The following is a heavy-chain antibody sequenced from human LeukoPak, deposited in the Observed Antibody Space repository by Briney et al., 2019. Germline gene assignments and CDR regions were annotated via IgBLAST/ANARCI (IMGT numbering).Heavy chain of an antibody. CDR3: AKDNWYSYYGSGRTEYFDY. CDR1: GGSFSGYY. V-gene: IGHV4-34*01. CDR2: INHSGST. D-gene: IGHD3-10*01. Sequence: PSETLSLTCAVYGGSFSGYYWSWIRQPPGKGLEWIGEINHSGSTNYNPSLKSRVTISVDTSKNQFSLKLSSVTAADTAVYYCAKDNWYSYYGSGRTEYFDYWGQGTLVTVSS. J-gene: IGHJ4*02.